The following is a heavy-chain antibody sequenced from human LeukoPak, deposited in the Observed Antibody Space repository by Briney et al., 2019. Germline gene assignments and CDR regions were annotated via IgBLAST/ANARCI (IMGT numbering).Heavy chain of an antibody. CDR1: GGTFSSYA. J-gene: IGHJ4*02. V-gene: IGHV1-69*13. D-gene: IGHD3-3*01. CDR3: ARDTSGYYGRYEH. Sequence: ASVKVSCKASGGTFSSYAISWVRQAPGQGLEWMGGIIPIFGTANYAQKFQGRVTITADESTSTAYMELSSLRSEDTAVYYCARDTSGYYGRYEHWGQGTLITVSS. CDR2: IIPIFGTA.